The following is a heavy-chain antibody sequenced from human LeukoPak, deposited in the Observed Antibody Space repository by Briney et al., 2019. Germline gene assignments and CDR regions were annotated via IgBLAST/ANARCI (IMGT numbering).Heavy chain of an antibody. V-gene: IGHV4-34*01. CDR2: INHSGST. Sequence: PSETLSLTCAVYGGSFSGYYWSWIRQPPGKGLEWIGEINHSGSTNYNPSLKSRVTISVDTSKNQFSLRLSSVTAADTAVYYCASRPRREYSSSWYNFDYWGQGTLVTVSS. J-gene: IGHJ4*02. CDR3: ASRPRREYSSSWYNFDY. D-gene: IGHD6-13*01. CDR1: GGSFSGYY.